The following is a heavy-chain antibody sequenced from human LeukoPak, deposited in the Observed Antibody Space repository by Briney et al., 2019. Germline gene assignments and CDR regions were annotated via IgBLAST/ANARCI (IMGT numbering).Heavy chain of an antibody. CDR3: ARGHWTGYDYNWFDP. V-gene: IGHV1-8*02. CDR1: GYTFTNYD. D-gene: IGHD3/OR15-3a*01. CDR2: MNPNSGNT. J-gene: IGHJ5*02. Sequence: VKVSCKASGYTFTNYDINWVRQTTGQGLEWMGWMNPNSGNTGYAQKFQGRVTMNRTTSMNTAYMELNSLRSEDTAVYFYARGHWTGYDYNWFDPSGHGTLVTVSS.